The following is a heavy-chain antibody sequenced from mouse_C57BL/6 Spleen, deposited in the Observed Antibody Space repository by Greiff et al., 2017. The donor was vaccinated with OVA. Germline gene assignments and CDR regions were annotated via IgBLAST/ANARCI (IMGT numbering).Heavy chain of an antibody. V-gene: IGHV1-72*01. J-gene: IGHJ2*01. Sequence: VQLQQPGAELVKPGASVKLSCKASGYTFTSYWMHWVKQRPGRGLEWLGRLDHNSGGTKYNEKFKSKATLTVDKPSSTAYMQLSSLTSADSAVYYCARYWDYFDYWGQGTTLTVSS. D-gene: IGHD4-1*01. CDR3: ARYWDYFDY. CDR1: GYTFTSYW. CDR2: LDHNSGGT.